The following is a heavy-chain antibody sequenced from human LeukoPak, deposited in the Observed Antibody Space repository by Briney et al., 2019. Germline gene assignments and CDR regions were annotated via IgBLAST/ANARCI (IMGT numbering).Heavy chain of an antibody. J-gene: IGHJ4*02. V-gene: IGHV1-69*05. Sequence: SVKVSCKASGGTFSSYAISRVRQAPGQGLEWMGGIIPIFGTANYAQKFQGRVTITTDESTSTAYMELSSLRSEDTAVYYCATGGYYYDSSGYYSFDYWGQGTLVTVSS. CDR3: ATGGYYYDSSGYYSFDY. D-gene: IGHD3-22*01. CDR1: GGTFSSYA. CDR2: IIPIFGTA.